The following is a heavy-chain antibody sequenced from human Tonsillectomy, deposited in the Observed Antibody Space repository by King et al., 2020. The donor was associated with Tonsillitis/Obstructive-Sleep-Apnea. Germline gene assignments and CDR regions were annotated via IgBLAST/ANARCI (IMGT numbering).Heavy chain of an antibody. J-gene: IGHJ5*02. CDR3: SWIQRLGDFSCRGS. CDR1: GFTFTNAW. CDR2: IKSNPDGGTA. D-gene: IGHD3-16*02. Sequence: VQLVESGGGLVKPGGSLRLSCAASGFTFTNAWMNWVRQAPGKGLEWVGRIKSNPDGGTADYAAPVKGKFTLSRDDTRDTLYLQMNSLKTEDTALYYCSWIQRLGDFSCRGSWRQGTLVTVSS. V-gene: IGHV3-15*07.